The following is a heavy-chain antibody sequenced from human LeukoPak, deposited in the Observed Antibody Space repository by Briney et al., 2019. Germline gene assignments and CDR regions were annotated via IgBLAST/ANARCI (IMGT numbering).Heavy chain of an antibody. CDR3: ARLRTSYYYFDY. V-gene: IGHV1-69*05. J-gene: IGHJ4*02. Sequence: MFQGRVTITTDESTSTAYMDLSSLKSEDTAVYYCARLRTSYYYFDYWGQGTLVTVSS. D-gene: IGHD2-21*01.